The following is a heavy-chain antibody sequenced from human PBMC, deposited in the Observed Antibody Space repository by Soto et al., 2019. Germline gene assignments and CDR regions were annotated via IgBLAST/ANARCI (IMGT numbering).Heavy chain of an antibody. CDR3: ARDRRDGYNWDSYYFDY. J-gene: IGHJ4*02. CDR1: GFTFSSYG. Sequence: GGSLRLSCAASGFTFSSYGMHWVRQAPGKGLEWVAVIWYDGSNKYYADSVKGRFTISRDNSKNTLYLQMNSLRAEDTAVYYCARDRRDGYNWDSYYFDYWGQGTLVNVSS. V-gene: IGHV3-33*01. D-gene: IGHD5-12*01. CDR2: IWYDGSNK.